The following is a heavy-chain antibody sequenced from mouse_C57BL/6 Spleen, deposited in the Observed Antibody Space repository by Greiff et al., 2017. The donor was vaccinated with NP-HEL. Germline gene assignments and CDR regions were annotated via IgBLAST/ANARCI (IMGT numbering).Heavy chain of an antibody. CDR2: ISSGSSTI. Sequence: EVKLVESGGGLVKPGGSLKLSCAASGFTFSDYGMHWVRQAPEKGLEWVAYISSGSSTIYYADTVKGRFTISRDNAKNTLFLQMTSLRSEDTAMYYCARSYDGYSWYFDVWGTGTTVTVSS. J-gene: IGHJ1*03. D-gene: IGHD2-3*01. CDR1: GFTFSDYG. V-gene: IGHV5-17*01. CDR3: ARSYDGYSWYFDV.